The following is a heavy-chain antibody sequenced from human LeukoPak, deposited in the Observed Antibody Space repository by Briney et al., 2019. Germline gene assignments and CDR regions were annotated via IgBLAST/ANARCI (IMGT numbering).Heavy chain of an antibody. J-gene: IGHJ4*02. CDR1: GGSISSYY. D-gene: IGHD3-10*01. CDR2: IYYSGST. CDR3: ARQRWFGEFSFDY. V-gene: IGHV4-59*08. Sequence: SETLSLTCTVSGGSISSYYWSWIRQPPGKGLEWIGYIYYSGSTNYNPSLKSRVTISVDTSKNQFSLKLSSVTAAGTAVYYCARQRWFGEFSFDYWGQGTLVTVSS.